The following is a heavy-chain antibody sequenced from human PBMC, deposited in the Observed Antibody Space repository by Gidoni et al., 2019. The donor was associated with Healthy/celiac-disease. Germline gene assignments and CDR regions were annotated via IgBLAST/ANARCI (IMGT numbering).Heavy chain of an antibody. J-gene: IGHJ4*02. CDR3: AKEFAAFDY. V-gene: IGHV3-23*01. Sequence: EVQLLVSWGRLVQPGGFLSLSCAASGFTFSSYAMSWVRQAPGKGLEWVSAISGSGGSTDYADSVKGRFTISRDNSKNTLYLQMNSLRAEDTAVYYCAKEFAAFDYWGQGTLVTVSS. D-gene: IGHD6-25*01. CDR2: ISGSGGST. CDR1: GFTFSSYA.